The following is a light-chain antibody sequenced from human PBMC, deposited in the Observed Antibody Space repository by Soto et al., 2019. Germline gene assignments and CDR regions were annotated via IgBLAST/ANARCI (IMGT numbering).Light chain of an antibody. V-gene: IGKV3-20*01. CDR3: HQYGSSPWT. CDR1: QSVSTNY. J-gene: IGKJ1*01. Sequence: EIVLTQSPGTLSLSPGERATLSCRASQSVSTNYLAWYQQKPGQAPRLLVLGASSRATGIPDRFSGSGSGTDFTLTISRLEPEDFTVYYCHQYGSSPWTFGQGTKVEIK. CDR2: GAS.